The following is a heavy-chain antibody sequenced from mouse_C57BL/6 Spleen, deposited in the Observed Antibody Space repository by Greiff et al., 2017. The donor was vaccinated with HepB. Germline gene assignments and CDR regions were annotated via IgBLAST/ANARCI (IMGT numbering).Heavy chain of an antibody. CDR3: ARHGPIYYGSLYAMDY. CDR2: ISNGGGST. CDR1: GFTFSDYY. J-gene: IGHJ4*01. V-gene: IGHV5-12*01. Sequence: EVQVVESGGGLVQPGGSLKLSCAASGFTFSDYYMYWVRQTPEKRLEWVAYISNGGGSTYYPDTVKGRFTISRDNAKNTLYLQMSRLKSEDTAMYYCARHGPIYYGSLYAMDYWGQGTSVTVSS. D-gene: IGHD1-1*01.